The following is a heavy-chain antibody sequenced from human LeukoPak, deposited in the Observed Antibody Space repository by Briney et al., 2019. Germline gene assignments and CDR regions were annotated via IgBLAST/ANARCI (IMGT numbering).Heavy chain of an antibody. J-gene: IGHJ4*02. Sequence: PGGSLRLSCAASGFTFRSNGMHWVRQAPSKGLELVPVIWYDGSNKYYADSVKGRFPISRDNYKDTLYLQMDSLRVEDTAVYYCARWGDNRGVDYWGQGALVTVSS. V-gene: IGHV3-33*01. CDR2: IWYDGSNK. CDR1: GFTFRSNG. D-gene: IGHD1-1*01. CDR3: ARWGDNRGVDY.